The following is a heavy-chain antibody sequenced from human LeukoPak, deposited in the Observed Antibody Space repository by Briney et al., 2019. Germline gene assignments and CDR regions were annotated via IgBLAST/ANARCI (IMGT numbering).Heavy chain of an antibody. V-gene: IGHV3-66*01. J-gene: IGHJ4*02. D-gene: IGHD3-22*01. CDR1: GFTVSSNY. Sequence: PGGSLRLSCAASGFTVSSNYMSWVRRAPGKGLEWVSVIYSGGSTYYADSVKGRFTISRDNSKNTLYLQMNSLRAEDTAVYYCASAYYYDSSGHPIPFDYWGQGTLVTVSS. CDR3: ASAYYYDSSGHPIPFDY. CDR2: IYSGGST.